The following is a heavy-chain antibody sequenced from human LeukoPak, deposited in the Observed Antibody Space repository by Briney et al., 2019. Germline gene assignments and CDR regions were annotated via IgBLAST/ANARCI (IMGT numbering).Heavy chain of an antibody. D-gene: IGHD6-25*01. Sequence: GGSLRLSCAASGFTFSSYNMNWVRQAPGKGLEWVSSISSSSSYIYYADSVKGRFTISRDNAKNSLYLQMNSLRAEDTAVYYCARGSGGGYGYFDYWGQGTLVTVSS. CDR3: ARGSGGGYGYFDY. J-gene: IGHJ4*02. CDR2: ISSSSSYI. CDR1: GFTFSSYN. V-gene: IGHV3-21*01.